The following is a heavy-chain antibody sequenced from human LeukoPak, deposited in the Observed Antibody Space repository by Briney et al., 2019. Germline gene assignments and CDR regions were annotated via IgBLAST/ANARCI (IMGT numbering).Heavy chain of an antibody. Sequence: PGGSLRLSCAASGFTFSSAWMTWVRQAPGKGLEWVGPIKSKTDGGTAEYAAPVKDRFTISRDDSQNTMYMQMNSLKAEDTAVYYCTTAPDSMDCWGQGTLVTVSS. D-gene: IGHD3-3*01. J-gene: IGHJ4*02. V-gene: IGHV3-15*01. CDR2: IKSKTDGGTA. CDR3: TTAPDSMDC. CDR1: GFTFSSAW.